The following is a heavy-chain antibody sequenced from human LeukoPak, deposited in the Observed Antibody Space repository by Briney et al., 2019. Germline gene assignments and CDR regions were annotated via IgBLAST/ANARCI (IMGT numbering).Heavy chain of an antibody. J-gene: IGHJ4*02. Sequence: PGGSLRLSCAASGFTFSSYAVSWVRQAPGKGLEWVSAISGSGGSTHYADSVKGRFTISRDNSKNTLYLQMNSLRAEDTAVYYCAKGVSSSVTTPKTLDYWGQGTLVTVSS. CDR3: AKGVSSSVTTPKTLDY. D-gene: IGHD4-17*01. CDR1: GFTFSSYA. V-gene: IGHV3-23*01. CDR2: ISGSGGST.